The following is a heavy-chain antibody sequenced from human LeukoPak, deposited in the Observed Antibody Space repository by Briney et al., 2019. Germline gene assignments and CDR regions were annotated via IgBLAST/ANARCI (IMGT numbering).Heavy chain of an antibody. CDR2: IIPILGIA. CDR1: GGTFSSYA. D-gene: IGHD2-2*01. Sequence: ASVKVSCKASGGTFSSYAISWVRQAPGQGLEWMGRIIPILGIANYAQKFQGRVTITTDESTSTAYMELSSLRSEDTAVYYCASRSSVPAAQFDLWGRGTLVTVSS. J-gene: IGHJ2*01. V-gene: IGHV1-69*04. CDR3: ASRSSVPAAQFDL.